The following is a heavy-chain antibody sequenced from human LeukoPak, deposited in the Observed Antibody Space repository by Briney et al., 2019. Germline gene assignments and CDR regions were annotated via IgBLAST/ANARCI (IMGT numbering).Heavy chain of an antibody. CDR3: VTNGRNGAYLVDY. V-gene: IGHV5-51*01. D-gene: IGHD2-8*01. Sequence: GESLKISCKGSGYGFSTYWIGWVRQMPGKGLEWMGIIYPGDFDTRYSPSFRGQVTISADKSIPTAYLQWDNLKASDTAIYYCVTNGRNGAYLVDYWGQGTLVTVSS. CDR1: GYGFSTYW. CDR2: IYPGDFDT. J-gene: IGHJ4*02.